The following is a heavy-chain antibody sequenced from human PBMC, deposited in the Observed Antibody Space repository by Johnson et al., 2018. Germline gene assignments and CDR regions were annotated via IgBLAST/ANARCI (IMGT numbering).Heavy chain of an antibody. V-gene: IGHV3-64*01. J-gene: IGHJ1*01. CDR3: ARDTIGYTYEYFQP. CDR2: ISRNGDST. CDR1: GFTFSTYA. Sequence: VQLVESGGGLVQPGGSLRLSCAASGFTFSTYAMHWVRQAPWKGLEYVSTISRNGDSTYYGNPGKGRCTISRDNSKNTLYLQMGSLRAEDIAVYYCARDTIGYTYEYFQPWGQGTLVTVSS. D-gene: IGHD2-8*01.